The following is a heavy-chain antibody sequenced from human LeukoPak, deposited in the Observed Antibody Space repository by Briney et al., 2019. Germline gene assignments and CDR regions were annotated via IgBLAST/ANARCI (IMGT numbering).Heavy chain of an antibody. CDR1: GGSISSYY. CDR2: IYTSGST. Sequence: SEALSLTCTVSGGSISSYYWSWIRQPAGKGLEWIGRIYTSGSTNYNPSLKSRVTMSVDTSKNQFSLKLSSVTAADTAVYYCARDITLAAAPGDWFDPWGQGTLVTVSS. V-gene: IGHV4-4*07. D-gene: IGHD6-13*01. J-gene: IGHJ5*02. CDR3: ARDITLAAAPGDWFDP.